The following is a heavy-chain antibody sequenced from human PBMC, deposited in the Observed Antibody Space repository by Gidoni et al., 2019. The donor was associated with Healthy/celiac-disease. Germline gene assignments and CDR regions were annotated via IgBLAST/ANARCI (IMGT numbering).Heavy chain of an antibody. Sequence: ELRLLESGGGFVRPGRSLRLSCPSSGFPFSSYAMRWCRQSPGKGLEWVAGIRGSGGSTYYADSVKGRFTISRDNSKNTLYLQMNSLRAEDTAVYYCAKSPTRTTGTSDYWGQGTLVTVSS. V-gene: IGHV3-23*01. D-gene: IGHD1-1*01. CDR1: GFPFSSYA. J-gene: IGHJ4*02. CDR2: IRGSGGST. CDR3: AKSPTRTTGTSDY.